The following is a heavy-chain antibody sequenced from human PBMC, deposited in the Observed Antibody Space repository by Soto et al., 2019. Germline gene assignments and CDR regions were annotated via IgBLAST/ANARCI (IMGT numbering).Heavy chain of an antibody. D-gene: IGHD3-16*01. Sequence: SSETLSLTCAVYGGSFSGYYWSWIRQPPGKGLEWIGEINHSGSTNYNPSLKSRVTISVDTSKNQFSLKLSSVTAADTAVYYCARSGALGVGYFDYWGQGTLVTVSS. CDR3: ARSGALGVGYFDY. CDR2: INHSGST. V-gene: IGHV4-34*01. J-gene: IGHJ4*02. CDR1: GGSFSGYY.